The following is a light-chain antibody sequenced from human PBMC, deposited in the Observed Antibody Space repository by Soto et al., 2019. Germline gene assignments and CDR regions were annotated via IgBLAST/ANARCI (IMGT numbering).Light chain of an antibody. V-gene: IGKV3-20*01. CDR1: QSVSSSY. CDR2: GAS. CDR3: QQYDISWT. J-gene: IGKJ1*01. Sequence: EIVLTQSPGTLSWSPGERATLSCRASQSVSSSYLAWYQQKPGQAPRLLIYGASSRATGIPDRFSGSGSGTDFTLTISRLEPEDFAVYYCQQYDISWTFGQGTKVGIK.